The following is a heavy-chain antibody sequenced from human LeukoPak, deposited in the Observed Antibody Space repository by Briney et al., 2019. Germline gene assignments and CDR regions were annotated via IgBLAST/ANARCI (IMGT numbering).Heavy chain of an antibody. J-gene: IGHJ4*02. CDR3: VRRPPYCSGGSCYSGAGGPSGY. CDR2: INPNSGGT. CDR1: GYTFTGYY. V-gene: IGHV1-2*06. Sequence: ASVKVSCKASGYTFTGYYMHWVRQAPGQGLEWMGRINPNSGGTNYAQKFQGRVTMTRDTSISTAYMELSRLRSDDTAVYYCVRRPPYCSGGSCYSGAGGPSGYWGQGTLVTVSS. D-gene: IGHD2-15*01.